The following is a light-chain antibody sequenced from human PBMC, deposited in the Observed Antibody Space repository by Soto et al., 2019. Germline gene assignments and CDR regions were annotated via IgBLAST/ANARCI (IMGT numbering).Light chain of an antibody. Sequence: DIQLTQSPSFLSASIGDRITITCRASQGIGSHLAWYQQKPGEAPKLLIYESSTVQSGVPPRFSGSGSETEFTLTISNLQPEDFATYYCLHLDTYPIIFGQGTRLEIK. CDR1: QGIGSH. V-gene: IGKV1-9*01. CDR2: ESS. CDR3: LHLDTYPII. J-gene: IGKJ5*01.